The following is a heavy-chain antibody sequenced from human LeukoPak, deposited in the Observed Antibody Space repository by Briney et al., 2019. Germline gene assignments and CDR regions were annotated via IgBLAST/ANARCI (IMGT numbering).Heavy chain of an antibody. CDR1: GFTFSSYA. D-gene: IGHD2-15*01. CDR3: AKDCNGGSCTDY. Sequence: GGSLRLSCAASGFTFSSYAMSWVRQAPGKGLEWVSAISCSGGSTYYADSVEGRFTISRDNSKNKLYLPMNRLRAEGTAVYYCAKDCNGGSCTDYWGQGTLVTVSS. CDR2: ISCSGGST. J-gene: IGHJ4*02. V-gene: IGHV3-23*01.